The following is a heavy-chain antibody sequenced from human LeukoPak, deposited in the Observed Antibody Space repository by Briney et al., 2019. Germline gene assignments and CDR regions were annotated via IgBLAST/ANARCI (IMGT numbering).Heavy chain of an antibody. V-gene: IGHV3-74*01. J-gene: IGHJ4*02. CDR2: INSDGSST. D-gene: IGHD1-14*01. Sequence: GGSLRLSCVASGFTFSNYWMHWVRQAPGKGLVWVSYINSDGSSTSYADSVKGRFTISRDNAKNTLYLQMNSLRAEDTAVYYCARDKFGAAVNLFDDWGQGTLVTVSS. CDR1: GFTFSNYW. CDR3: ARDKFGAAVNLFDD.